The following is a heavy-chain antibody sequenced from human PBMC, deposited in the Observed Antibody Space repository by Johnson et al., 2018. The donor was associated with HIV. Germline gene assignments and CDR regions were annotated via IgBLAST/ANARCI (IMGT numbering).Heavy chain of an antibody. Sequence: VQLVESGGGLVQPGRSLRLSCAASGFTFSSYAMSWVRQAPGKGLEWVSAISGSGGSTYYADSVKGRFTISRDNSKNTIYLQMNSLRVEDTAVYYCAKPYYDFWSGYYEYNAFDIWGQGTLVTVSS. D-gene: IGHD3-3*01. V-gene: IGHV3-23*04. CDR1: GFTFSSYA. CDR2: ISGSGGST. CDR3: AKPYYDFWSGYYEYNAFDI. J-gene: IGHJ3*02.